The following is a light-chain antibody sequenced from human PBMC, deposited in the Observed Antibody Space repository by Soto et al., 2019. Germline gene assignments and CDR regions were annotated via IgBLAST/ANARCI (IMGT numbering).Light chain of an antibody. V-gene: IGKV3-15*01. J-gene: IGKJ1*01. CDR2: GAS. CDR1: QSVSSN. CDR3: QQYYNWPRT. Sequence: EIVMTQSLATLSVGPGERATLSCRASQSVSSNLAWYQHKPGQAPRLLTYGASTRATGIPARFSGSGSGTEFTLTISSLQPEDFAVYYCQQYYNWPRTFGQGTKVDIK.